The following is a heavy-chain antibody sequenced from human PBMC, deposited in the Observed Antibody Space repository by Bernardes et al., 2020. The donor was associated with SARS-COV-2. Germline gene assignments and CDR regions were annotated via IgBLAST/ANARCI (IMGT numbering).Heavy chain of an antibody. D-gene: IGHD2-15*01. Sequence: GGSLRLSCVVSGLTFNNFWMHWVRQAPGKGLEWVSRLNEDGSITTYADFVKGRFTISRDNAKNTLYLQMHSLRVEDTATYYCVRDLAGGSGSWGQGTLVTVSS. CDR3: VRDLAGGSGS. CDR2: LNEDGSIT. J-gene: IGHJ4*02. V-gene: IGHV3-74*03. CDR1: GLTFNNFW.